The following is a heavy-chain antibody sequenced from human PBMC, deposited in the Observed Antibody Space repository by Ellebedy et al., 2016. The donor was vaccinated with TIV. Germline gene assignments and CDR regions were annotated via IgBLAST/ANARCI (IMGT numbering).Heavy chain of an antibody. D-gene: IGHD3-22*01. CDR3: ARDHLPLYYDSSGLFDY. Sequence: GGSLRLSCAASGFTVSSNYMSWVRQAPGRGLEWVSVIYSGGSTYYADSVKGRFTISRDNSKNTLYLQMNSLRAEDTAVYYCARDHLPLYYDSSGLFDYWGQGTLVTVSS. V-gene: IGHV3-66*01. J-gene: IGHJ4*02. CDR1: GFTVSSNY. CDR2: IYSGGST.